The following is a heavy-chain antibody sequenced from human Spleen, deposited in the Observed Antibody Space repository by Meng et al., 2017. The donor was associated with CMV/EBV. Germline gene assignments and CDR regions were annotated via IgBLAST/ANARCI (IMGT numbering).Heavy chain of an antibody. CDR3: ARHSTEATISDY. V-gene: IGHV3-21*01. J-gene: IGHJ4*02. D-gene: IGHD5-12*01. Sequence: GGSLRLSCAASGFTFSTYIMNGVRQAPGKGLEWVSSISSSSSYIYYADSVKGRFTISRDNAKNSLYLQMNSLRAEDTAVYYCARHSTEATISDYWGQGTLVTVSS. CDR2: ISSSSSYI. CDR1: GFTFSTYI.